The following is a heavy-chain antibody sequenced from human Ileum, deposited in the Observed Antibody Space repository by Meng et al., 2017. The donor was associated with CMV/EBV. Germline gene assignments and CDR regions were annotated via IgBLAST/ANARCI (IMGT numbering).Heavy chain of an antibody. CDR2: INQDGNRK. V-gene: IGHV3-7*05. CDR3: AKDISSAWYPTVYYFDY. D-gene: IGHD6-19*01. J-gene: IGHJ4*02. CDR1: GFTFSSDW. Sequence: GGSLRLSCSVSGFTFSSDWMHWVRQAPGKGLEWVANINQDGNRKYYVGSLEGRVTISRDNARNSLYLQMNSLRAEDTALYYCAKDISSAWYPTVYYFDYWGQGTLVTVSS.